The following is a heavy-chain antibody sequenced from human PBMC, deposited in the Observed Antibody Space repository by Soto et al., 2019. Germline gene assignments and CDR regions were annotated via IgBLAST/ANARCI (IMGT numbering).Heavy chain of an antibody. CDR3: ATNTSGDFPD. J-gene: IGHJ4*02. CDR2: IIDMYGTA. CDR1: GGTFRRY. Sequence: QVQLVQSGAEVKKPGSSMKVSCKASGGTFRRYISWVRQAPGQGLEWMGGIIDMYGTANYAQKFQGRVTITADEFTSTAYRELSSLKPDDTGVYYCATNTSGDFPDWGQGTLVTVSS. D-gene: IGHD2-21*01. V-gene: IGHV1-69*01.